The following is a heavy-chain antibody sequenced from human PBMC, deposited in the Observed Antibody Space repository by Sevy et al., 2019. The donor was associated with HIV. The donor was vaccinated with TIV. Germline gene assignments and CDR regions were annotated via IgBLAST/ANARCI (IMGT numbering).Heavy chain of an antibody. CDR2: IYSGGST. CDR1: GGSISSYY. V-gene: IGHV4-59*01. CDR3: ARSHLAFCGGDCFSPYYFDS. J-gene: IGHJ4*02. Sequence: SETLSLTCTVSGGSISSYYWNWIRQPPGKGLERIGYIYSGGSTNYNPPLKSRVPISVDMSKNQFSRKLSSVTAADTAVYYCARSHLAFCGGDCFSPYYFDSWGQGTLVTVSS. D-gene: IGHD2-21*01.